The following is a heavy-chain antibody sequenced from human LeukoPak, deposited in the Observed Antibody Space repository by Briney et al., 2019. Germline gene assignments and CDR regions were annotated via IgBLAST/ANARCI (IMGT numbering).Heavy chain of an antibody. V-gene: IGHV1-69*01. D-gene: IGHD3-22*01. J-gene: IGHJ3*02. CDR3: ARGRYYYDSSGYWSAFDI. Sequence: SVKVSCKACGGTFSSYAISWVRQAPGQGLEWMGGIIPIFGTANYAQKFQGRVTITAGEATSTAYMELSSLRFEDTAVYYCARGRYYYDSSGYWSAFDIWGQGTMVTVSS. CDR1: GGTFSSYA. CDR2: IIPIFGTA.